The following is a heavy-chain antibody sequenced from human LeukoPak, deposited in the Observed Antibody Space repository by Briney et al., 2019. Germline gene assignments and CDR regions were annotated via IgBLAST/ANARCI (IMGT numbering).Heavy chain of an antibody. CDR2: ISSSSSYI. V-gene: IGHV3-21*01. D-gene: IGHD3-10*01. CDR3: ARAVLLWFGELDAYDY. J-gene: IGHJ4*02. Sequence: GGSLRLSCAASGLTFSSYSMNWVRQAPGKGLEWVSSISSSSSYIYYADSVKGRFTISRDNAKNSLYLQMNSLRAEDTAVYYCARAVLLWFGELDAYDYWGQGTLVTVSS. CDR1: GLTFSSYS.